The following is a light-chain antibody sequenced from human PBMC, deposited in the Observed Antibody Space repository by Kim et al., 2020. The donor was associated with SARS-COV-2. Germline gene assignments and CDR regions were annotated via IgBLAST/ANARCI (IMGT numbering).Light chain of an antibody. CDR2: AAS. CDR1: QSISNY. Sequence: IQMTQSPSSLSASVGDRVIITCRASQSISNYLNWYQQKPGKAPKVLIYAASILQSGVPSRFSGSGSGTDFTLTISSLQPEDFATYYCQQSYSNPPEYTFGQGTKLEI. J-gene: IGKJ2*01. V-gene: IGKV1-39*01. CDR3: QQSYSNPPEYT.